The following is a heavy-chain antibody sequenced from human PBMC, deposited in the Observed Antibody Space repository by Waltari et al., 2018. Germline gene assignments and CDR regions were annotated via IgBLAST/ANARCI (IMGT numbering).Heavy chain of an antibody. Sequence: EVQLVEAGGGLVQPGGSLRLSCAASGFTFNYYWVHWVRQAPGKGLEVLANIKGDGSMTYYSDSVRGRFTISRDNAKNSVFLQMNSLTAEDTAVYYCWANDYWGQGTLVTVSS. V-gene: IGHV3-7*01. CDR3: WANDY. CDR2: IKGDGSMT. J-gene: IGHJ4*02. CDR1: GFTFNYYW.